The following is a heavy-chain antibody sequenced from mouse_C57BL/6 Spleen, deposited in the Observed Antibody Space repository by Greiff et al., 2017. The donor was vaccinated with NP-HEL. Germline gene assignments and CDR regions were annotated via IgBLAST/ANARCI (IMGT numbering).Heavy chain of an antibody. CDR1: GYTFTSYW. Sequence: QVQLQQPGAELVKPGASVKLSCKASGYTFTSYWMHWVKQRPGRGLEWIGRIDPNSGGTKYNEKFKSKATLTVDKPSSTAYMQLSSLTSEDSAVYYCAREGQLDYYGSSSLIWAYWGQGTLVTVSA. D-gene: IGHD1-1*01. V-gene: IGHV1-72*01. J-gene: IGHJ3*01. CDR2: IDPNSGGT. CDR3: AREGQLDYYGSSSLIWAY.